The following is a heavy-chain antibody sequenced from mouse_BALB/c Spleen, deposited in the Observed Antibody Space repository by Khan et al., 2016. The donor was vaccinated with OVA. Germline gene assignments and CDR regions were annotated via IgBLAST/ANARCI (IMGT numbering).Heavy chain of an antibody. Sequence: QVQLKQSGTELARPGASVKLSCKASGYTFTDYYITWVKQRTGQGLEWIGEIYPGSGNIYYNENFKGKATLTADKSSSTAYIHRSSLTSEDSAVYFCARVDTTSLDCWGHGTTLTVSS. D-gene: IGHD4-1*02. J-gene: IGHJ2*01. CDR1: GYTFTDYY. CDR3: ARVDTTSLDC. CDR2: IYPGSGNI. V-gene: IGHV1-77*01.